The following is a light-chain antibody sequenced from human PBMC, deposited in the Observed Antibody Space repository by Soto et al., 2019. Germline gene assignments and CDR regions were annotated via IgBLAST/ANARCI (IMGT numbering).Light chain of an antibody. J-gene: IGKJ1*01. V-gene: IGKV3-15*01. Sequence: EIVMTPSPSTLSVSPGDRATLSCRASETVISNLAWYQQKPGQAPRLLIYGASTRATGIPARFSGSGSGTEFTLTISNLQSEDFAVYYCQQYGRSPTTFGQGTKVDI. CDR2: GAS. CDR3: QQYGRSPTT. CDR1: ETVISN.